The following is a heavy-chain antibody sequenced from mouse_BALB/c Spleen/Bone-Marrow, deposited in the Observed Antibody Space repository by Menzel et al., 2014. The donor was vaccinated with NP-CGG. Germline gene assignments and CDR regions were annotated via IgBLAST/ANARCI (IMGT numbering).Heavy chain of an antibody. J-gene: IGHJ3*01. V-gene: IGHV1S22*01. D-gene: IGHD1-3*01. CDR3: TRVLKYENPWFAF. CDR1: GYTFTSYW. Sequence: LQQSGSELVRPGASVKLSCKASGYTFTSYWMHWVKQRPGQGLEWIGTIYPGSGNTNNDEKFKSKATLTVDTSSSTAYMQLSSLTSKDSAVYYCTRVLKYENPWFAFWGQGTLVTVSA. CDR2: IYPGSGNT.